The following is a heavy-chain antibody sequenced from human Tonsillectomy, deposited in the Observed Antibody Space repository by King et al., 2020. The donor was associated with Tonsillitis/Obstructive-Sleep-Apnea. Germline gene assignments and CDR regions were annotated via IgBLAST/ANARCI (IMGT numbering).Heavy chain of an antibody. V-gene: IGHV3-66*01. Sequence: VQLVESGGGLVQPGGSLRLSCAASGFTVSSNYMSWVRQAPGKGLEWVSVIYSGGSTYYADSVKGRFTISRDNSKNTLYLQMNSLRAEDTAVYYCARENLEYSRSGPRWFDPWGQGTLVTVSS. J-gene: IGHJ5*02. CDR1: GFTVSSNY. CDR3: ARENLEYSRSGPRWFDP. CDR2: IYSGGST. D-gene: IGHD6-6*01.